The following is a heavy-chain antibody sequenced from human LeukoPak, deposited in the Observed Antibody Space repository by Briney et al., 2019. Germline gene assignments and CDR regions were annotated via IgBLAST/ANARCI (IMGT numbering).Heavy chain of an antibody. Sequence: SETLSLTCGVSGGSISSSYSWSWVRQPPGKGRGGIGEIYHSGSTNYNPSLKSRVTISMDKSKNQFSLNLSSVTAADTAVYYCARTTMVRGTYYMDVWGKGTTVTISS. V-gene: IGHV4-4*02. D-gene: IGHD3-10*01. CDR3: ARTTMVRGTYYMDV. CDR2: IYHSGST. J-gene: IGHJ6*03. CDR1: GGSISSSYS.